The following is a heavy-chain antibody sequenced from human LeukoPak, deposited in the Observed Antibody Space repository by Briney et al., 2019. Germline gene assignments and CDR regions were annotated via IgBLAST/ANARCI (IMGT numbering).Heavy chain of an antibody. J-gene: IGHJ4*02. CDR3: AKSRGESRGASNY. Sequence: PGGSLRLSCAASGFTFSSYAMSWVRQAPGKGLEWVSAISGSGDTTYYADSVKGRFTISRDSSKNTLYLQMNSLRAEDTAVYYCAKSRGESRGASNYWGQGTLVTVSS. D-gene: IGHD1-26*01. V-gene: IGHV3-23*01. CDR2: ISGSGDTT. CDR1: GFTFSSYA.